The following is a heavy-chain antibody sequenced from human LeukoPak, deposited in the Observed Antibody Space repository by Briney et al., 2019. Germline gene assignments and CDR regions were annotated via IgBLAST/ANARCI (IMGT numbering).Heavy chain of an antibody. Sequence: SETLSLTCAVYGGSFSGYYWSWIRQPPGKGLEWIGEINHSGSTNYNPSLKSRVTISVDTSKNQFSLKLSSVTAADTAVYYCATAKRGVTGPYWGQGTLVTVSS. D-gene: IGHD2-21*02. CDR3: ATAKRGVTGPY. V-gene: IGHV4-34*01. J-gene: IGHJ4*02. CDR1: GGSFSGYY. CDR2: INHSGST.